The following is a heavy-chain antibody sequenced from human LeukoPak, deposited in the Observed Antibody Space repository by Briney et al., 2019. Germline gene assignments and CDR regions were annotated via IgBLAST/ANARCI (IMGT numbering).Heavy chain of an antibody. J-gene: IGHJ4*02. V-gene: IGHV3-23*01. CDR3: AKGEVRAAAGTGFDY. CDR2: ISGSGGST. CDR1: GFTFSSYA. D-gene: IGHD6-13*01. Sequence: GGSLRLSCAASGFTFSSYAMSWVRQAPGKGLEWVSAISGSGGSTYYADSVKGRFTIFRDNSKNTLYLQMNSPRAEDTAVYHCAKGEVRAAAGTGFDYWGQGTLVTVSS.